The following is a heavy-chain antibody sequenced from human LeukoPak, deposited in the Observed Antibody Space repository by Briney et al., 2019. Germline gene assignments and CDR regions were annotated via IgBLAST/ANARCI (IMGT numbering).Heavy chain of an antibody. CDR1: GGSFSGYY. Sequence: SETLSLTCAVYGGSFSGYYWSWIRQPPGKGLEWIGEINHSGSTNYNPSLKSRVTISVDTSKNQFSLKLSSVTAADTAVYYCARGGHSSSWYSDYWGQGTLVTVSS. CDR3: ARGGHSSSWYSDY. D-gene: IGHD6-13*01. V-gene: IGHV4-34*01. J-gene: IGHJ4*02. CDR2: INHSGST.